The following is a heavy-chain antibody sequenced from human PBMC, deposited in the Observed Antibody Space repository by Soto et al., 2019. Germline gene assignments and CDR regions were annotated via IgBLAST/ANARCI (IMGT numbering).Heavy chain of an antibody. Sequence: VEVASKASDYNVNIYDVDWARQKPGQGLEWVGIMKASDGDTTYAQKFLGRVTMTRDTSTSTAYMELSSLRAEDTAVYFCARGLAPDVVTARDSWGQGTLVTVS. CDR1: DYNVNIYD. J-gene: IGHJ4*02. CDR3: ARGLAPDVVTARDS. D-gene: IGHD2-21*02. V-gene: IGHV1-46*02. CDR2: MKASDGDT.